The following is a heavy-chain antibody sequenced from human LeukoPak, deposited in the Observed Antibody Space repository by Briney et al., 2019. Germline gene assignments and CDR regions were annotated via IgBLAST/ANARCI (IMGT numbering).Heavy chain of an antibody. CDR2: ISSSATYI. Sequence: GGSLRLSCAGSGFTFSSYTMNWVRQAPGKGLEWVSSISSSATYIYYADTVRGRFTFSRDDAKHSLFLHMNSLRAEDTAVYYCATWDDYGDYVAFEYWGQRTLVTVSS. V-gene: IGHV3-21*04. J-gene: IGHJ4*02. D-gene: IGHD4-17*01. CDR1: GFTFSSYT. CDR3: ATWDDYGDYVAFEY.